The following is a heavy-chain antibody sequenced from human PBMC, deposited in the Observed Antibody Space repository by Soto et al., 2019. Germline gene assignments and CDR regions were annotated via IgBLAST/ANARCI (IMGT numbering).Heavy chain of an antibody. Sequence: QVQLVQSGAEVKKPGASVKVSCKASGYTFATYAIHWVRQAPGEGLEWMGWINPATGNTEYSEKFQDRVTLTRDTSATTAYMELRGLRFEDTAVYYCARRYKSAGWLETWGREPWSPSPQ. CDR2: INPATGNT. J-gene: IGHJ5*02. D-gene: IGHD1-20*01. V-gene: IGHV1-3*01. CDR3: ARRYKSAGWLET. CDR1: GYTFATYA.